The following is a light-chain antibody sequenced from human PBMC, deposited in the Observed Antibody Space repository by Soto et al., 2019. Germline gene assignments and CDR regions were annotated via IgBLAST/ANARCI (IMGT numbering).Light chain of an antibody. CDR3: QQYSNWPGT. J-gene: IGKJ1*01. CDR1: QSVSSN. V-gene: IGKV3-15*01. CDR2: GAS. Sequence: EIVMTQSPGTLSVSPGERATLSCGASQSVSSNLAWYQQKPGQAPSLLIYGASTRATGIPARFSGTGSGTEFTLTISSLQSEDFAFYYCQQYSNWPGTFGQGTKVDIK.